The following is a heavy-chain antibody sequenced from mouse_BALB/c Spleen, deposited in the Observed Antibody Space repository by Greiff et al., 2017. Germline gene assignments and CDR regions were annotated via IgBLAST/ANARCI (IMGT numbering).Heavy chain of an antibody. Sequence: EVHLVESGGGLVQPGGSRKLSCAASGFTFSSFGMHWVRQAPEKGLEWVAYISNGRSTIYYADTVKGRFTISRDNPKNTLFLQMTSLRSEDTAMYYCARWGSWFAYWGQGTMVTVSA. CDR2: ISNGRSTI. CDR3: ARWGSWFAY. J-gene: IGHJ3*01. V-gene: IGHV5-17*02. CDR1: GFTFSSFG.